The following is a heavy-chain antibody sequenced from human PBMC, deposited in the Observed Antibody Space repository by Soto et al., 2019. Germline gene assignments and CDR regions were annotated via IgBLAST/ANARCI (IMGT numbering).Heavy chain of an antibody. D-gene: IGHD4-17*01. V-gene: IGHV3-30*03. CDR1: GFTYSSCA. CDR2: VSHDGTIY. CDR3: AREATTVAPQD. Sequence: PGGSLRLSCAASGFTYSSCAMHWVRQVPGKGLEWLAVVSHDGTIYPYADSVKGRFTISRDNSKNTLYLQMNSLRAEDTAVYYCAREATTVAPQDWGQGTLVTVSS. J-gene: IGHJ4*02.